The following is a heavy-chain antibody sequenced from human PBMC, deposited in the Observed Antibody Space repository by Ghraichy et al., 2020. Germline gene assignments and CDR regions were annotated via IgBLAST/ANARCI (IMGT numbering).Heavy chain of an antibody. J-gene: IGHJ4*02. D-gene: IGHD5-18*01. CDR1: GFTFNTYY. Sequence: GSLRLSCAASGFTFNTYYMTWVRQAPGQGLEWVANIKQDGSEKYYVESVKGRFTISRDNAKDSVYLQMNSLRAEDTAVYYCGRGGYIYGSNPVDYWGQGTQVIVSS. CDR2: IKQDGSEK. CDR3: GRGGYIYGSNPVDY. V-gene: IGHV3-7*04.